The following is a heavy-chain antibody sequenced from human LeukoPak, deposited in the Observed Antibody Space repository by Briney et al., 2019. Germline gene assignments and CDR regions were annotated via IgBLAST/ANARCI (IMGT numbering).Heavy chain of an antibody. CDR3: ANSGIVGATTLDY. Sequence: GGSLRLSCAASRFTFSSYGMHWVRQAPGKGLEWVAFIRYDGSNKYYADSVKGRFTISRDNSKNTLYLQMNSLRAEDTAVYYCANSGIVGATTLDYWGQGTLVTVSS. V-gene: IGHV3-30*02. CDR1: RFTFSSYG. J-gene: IGHJ4*02. CDR2: IRYDGSNK. D-gene: IGHD1-26*01.